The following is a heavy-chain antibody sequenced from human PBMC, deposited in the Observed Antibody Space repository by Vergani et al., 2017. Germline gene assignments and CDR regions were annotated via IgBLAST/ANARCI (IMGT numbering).Heavy chain of an antibody. CDR2: IYSGGST. V-gene: IGHV3-66*01. CDR1: GFTVSSNY. J-gene: IGHJ3*02. Sequence: EVQLVESGGGLVQPGGSLRLSCAASGFTVSSNYMSWVRQAPGKGLEWVSVIYSGGSTYYAHSLKGRFTISRDNSNTTLYLQMNSLRAEDTAVYYCARGRGGAFGGYVFDAFDIWGQGTMVTVSS. D-gene: IGHD3-16*01. CDR3: ARGRGGAFGGYVFDAFDI.